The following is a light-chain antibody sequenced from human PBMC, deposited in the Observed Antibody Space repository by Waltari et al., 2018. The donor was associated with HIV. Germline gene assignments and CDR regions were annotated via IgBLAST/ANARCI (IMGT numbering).Light chain of an antibody. Sequence: QSALTQPHSVSGSPGQSVTISCTAPSRDVGGSNFVPWYQQHPGQAPKLVIYDVSKWPSGVPDRFSGSKSGNTASLTISGLQAEDEADYYCCSYTGSYTWVFGGGTELTVL. CDR2: DVS. CDR3: CSYTGSYTWV. V-gene: IGLV2-11*01. J-gene: IGLJ3*02. CDR1: SRDVGGSNF.